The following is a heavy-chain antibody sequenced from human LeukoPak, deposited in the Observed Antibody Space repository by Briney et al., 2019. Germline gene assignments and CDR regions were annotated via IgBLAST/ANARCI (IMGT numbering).Heavy chain of an antibody. J-gene: IGHJ6*02. CDR2: MNKDGSEK. Sequence: GGSLRLSCAASGFTLSSYWMSWVRQAPGKGPEWVANMNKDGSEKYYVDSVKGRFTISRDTAKNSLYLQMNNLRAEDTALYYCARNNDMDVWGQGTTVIVSS. CDR3: ARNNDMDV. CDR1: GFTLSSYW. V-gene: IGHV3-7*03. D-gene: IGHD1/OR15-1a*01.